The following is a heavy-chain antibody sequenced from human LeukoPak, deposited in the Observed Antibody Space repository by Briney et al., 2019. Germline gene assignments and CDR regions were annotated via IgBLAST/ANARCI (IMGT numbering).Heavy chain of an antibody. Sequence: KPSETLSLTCTVSGGSISTYYWSWIRQPPGKGLEWIGYMYRTGSTNYNPSLKSRVTITPDTSKNQFSLRLTSVTAADTAVYYCAREGTYGWYNWFDPWGQGTLATVSS. CDR2: MYRTGST. D-gene: IGHD6-19*01. J-gene: IGHJ5*02. CDR3: AREGTYGWYNWFDP. CDR1: GGSISTYY. V-gene: IGHV4-59*01.